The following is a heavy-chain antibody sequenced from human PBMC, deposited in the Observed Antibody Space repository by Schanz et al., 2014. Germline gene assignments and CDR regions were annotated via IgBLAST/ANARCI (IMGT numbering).Heavy chain of an antibody. V-gene: IGHV4-4*02. CDR2: IFHTGST. J-gene: IGHJ6*03. Sequence: QVQLQESGPGLVKPSGTLSLTCAVSGGSISSSNWWSWVRQPPGKGLDWIGEIFHTGSTKYNPSLKSRVTVSVDKPKNQLSLKLNSVTAADTAVYYCATVSYDFWSGKDYYSFHMDVWGKGTTVTVSS. D-gene: IGHD3-3*01. CDR3: ATVSYDFWSGKDYYSFHMDV. CDR1: GGSISSSNW.